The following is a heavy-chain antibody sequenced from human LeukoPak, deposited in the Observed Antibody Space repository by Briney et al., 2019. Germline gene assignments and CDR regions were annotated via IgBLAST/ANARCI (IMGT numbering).Heavy chain of an antibody. CDR3: ATNVQSPLFLEWLSPSASNYYYYYMDV. Sequence: SVKVSCKASGYTFTSYDINWVRQATGQGLEWMGRMNPNSGNTGYAQKFQGRVTITRNTSISTAYMELSSLRSEDTAVYYCATNVQSPLFLEWLSPSASNYYYYYMDVWGKGTTVTVSS. CDR2: MNPNSGNT. J-gene: IGHJ6*03. CDR1: GYTFTSYD. D-gene: IGHD3-3*01. V-gene: IGHV1-8*03.